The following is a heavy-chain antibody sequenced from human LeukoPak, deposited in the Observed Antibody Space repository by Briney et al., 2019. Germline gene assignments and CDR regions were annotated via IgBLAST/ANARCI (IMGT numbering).Heavy chain of an antibody. CDR2: IYTSGST. J-gene: IGHJ5*02. V-gene: IGHV4-4*07. CDR1: GGSISSYY. Sequence: PSETLSLTCTVSGGSISSYYWGWIRQPAGKGLEWIGRIYTSGSTNYNPSLKSRVTMSVDTSKNQFSLKLSSVTAADTAVYYCAREFRGYCSGGSCYSDWFDPWGQGTLVTVSS. CDR3: AREFRGYCSGGSCYSDWFDP. D-gene: IGHD2-15*01.